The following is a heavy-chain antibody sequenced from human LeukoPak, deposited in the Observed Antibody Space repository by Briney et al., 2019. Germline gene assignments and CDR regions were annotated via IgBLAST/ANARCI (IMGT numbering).Heavy chain of an antibody. J-gene: IGHJ4*02. CDR1: GFTFSSYS. D-gene: IGHD6-13*01. Sequence: PGGSLRLSCAASGFTFSSYSMNWVRQAPGKGLEWVSSISSSSSYIYYADSVKGGFNISRDKDKNSLYLKMKRQRAEDTAVYYCARVGDSSSWPIDYWGQGTLVTVSS. CDR2: ISSSSSYI. CDR3: ARVGDSSSWPIDY. V-gene: IGHV3-21*01.